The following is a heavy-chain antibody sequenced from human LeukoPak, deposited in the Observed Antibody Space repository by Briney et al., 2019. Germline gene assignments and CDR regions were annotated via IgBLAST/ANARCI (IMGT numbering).Heavy chain of an antibody. J-gene: IGHJ6*03. CDR2: ISNSSRTI. CDR1: GFTFSIYS. D-gene: IGHD3-10*01. CDR3: ARLSAYYYGSYFYYYMDV. Sequence: GGSLRLSCAASGFTFSIYSRNWVRPAPGKGVGGVSYISNSSRTIYYADSVKGRFTISRDNAKNSVYLHMNSLRAEDTALYYCARLSAYYYGSYFYYYMDVWGKGTTVTVSS. V-gene: IGHV3-48*04.